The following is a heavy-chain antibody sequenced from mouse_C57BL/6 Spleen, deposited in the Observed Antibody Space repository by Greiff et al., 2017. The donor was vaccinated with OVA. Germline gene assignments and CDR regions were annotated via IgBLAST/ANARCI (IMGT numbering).Heavy chain of an antibody. D-gene: IGHD2-5*01. J-gene: IGHJ4*01. Sequence: QVQLQQSGPELVKPGASVKISCKASGYTFTDYYINWVKQRPGQGLEWIGRIYPGSGNTKYNEKFKGKATMTVDTSSSTAYMQLSSLTSSDSAVDFCARGDSNSYFYAMDYWGQGTSVTVSS. V-gene: IGHV1-84*01. CDR2: IYPGSGNT. CDR1: GYTFTDYY. CDR3: ARGDSNSYFYAMDY.